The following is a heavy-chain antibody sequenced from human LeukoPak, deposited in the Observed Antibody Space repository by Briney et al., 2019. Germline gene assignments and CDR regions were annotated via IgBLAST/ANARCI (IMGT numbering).Heavy chain of an antibody. V-gene: IGHV3-23*01. CDR3: AIMHGYYDGSGYWVQ. Sequence: GGALRLSCAASGFTFGSYAMSWVRQAPGKGLEWVSFISPNADRTSKADSVEGRFTISRDNPRNTLYLQMNSLRDDDTAVYYCAIMHGYYDGSGYWVQWGQGTLVTVSS. J-gene: IGHJ4*02. CDR2: ISPNADRT. D-gene: IGHD3-22*01. CDR1: GFTFGSYA.